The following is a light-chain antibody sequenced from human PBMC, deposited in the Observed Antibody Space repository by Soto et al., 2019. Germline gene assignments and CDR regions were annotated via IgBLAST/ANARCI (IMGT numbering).Light chain of an antibody. J-gene: IGKJ4*01. CDR2: DAS. Sequence: EIVLTQSPATLSLSPGERATLSCRASQGISSFLAWYQHKPGQSPRLLIYDASNRATGIPARFSGSGSGTDFTLTISSLEPEDFAVYYCQQRGNWPLTFCGGTKVEIK. V-gene: IGKV3-11*01. CDR3: QQRGNWPLT. CDR1: QGISSF.